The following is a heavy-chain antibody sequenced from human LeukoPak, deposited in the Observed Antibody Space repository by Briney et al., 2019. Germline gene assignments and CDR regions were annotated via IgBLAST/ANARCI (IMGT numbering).Heavy chain of an antibody. V-gene: IGHV4-34*01. CDR3: ARGRPHGNDY. CDR1: GGSFSGYY. Sequence: SETLSLTCAVYGGSFSGYYWSWIRQPPGKGLEWIGEINHSGSTNYNPSLKSRVTISVDTSKNQFSLKLSSVTAADTAVYYCARGRPHGNDYWGQGTLVTVSS. J-gene: IGHJ4*02. D-gene: IGHD4-23*01. CDR2: INHSGST.